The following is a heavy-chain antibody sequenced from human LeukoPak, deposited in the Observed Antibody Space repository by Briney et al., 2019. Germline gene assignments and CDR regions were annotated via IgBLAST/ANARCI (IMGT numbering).Heavy chain of an antibody. V-gene: IGHV3-23*01. Sequence: GGSLRLSCAASGFTFSSSAMSWVRQAPGKGLEWVSAISNNGGYTYYADSVKGRFTISRDNAKNSLYLQMNSLRAEDTAVYYCARGLSGYFDYWGQGTLVTVSS. CDR1: GFTFSSSA. D-gene: IGHD3-10*01. CDR3: ARGLSGYFDY. J-gene: IGHJ4*02. CDR2: ISNNGGYT.